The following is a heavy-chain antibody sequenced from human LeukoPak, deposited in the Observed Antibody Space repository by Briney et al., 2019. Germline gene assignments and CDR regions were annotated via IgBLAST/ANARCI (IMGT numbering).Heavy chain of an antibody. D-gene: IGHD3-22*01. CDR2: TYTSGST. Sequence: SETLSLTCTVSGGSISSYYWSWIRQPAGKGLEWIGRTYTSGSTNYNPSLKSRVTMSVDTSKNQFSLKLSSVTAADTAVYYCARDLGYYDSPTLTPTWGQGTLVTVSS. V-gene: IGHV4-4*07. CDR1: GGSISSYY. CDR3: ARDLGYYDSPTLTPT. J-gene: IGHJ5*02.